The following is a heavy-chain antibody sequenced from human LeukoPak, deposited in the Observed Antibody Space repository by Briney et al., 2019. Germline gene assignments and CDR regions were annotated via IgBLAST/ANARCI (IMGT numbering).Heavy chain of an antibody. CDR3: ARGRDGYLGDY. Sequence: GASVKVSCKASGGTFSSYAISWVRQAPGQGLEWMGRIIPILGIANYAQKFQGRVTITADKSTSTAYMELSSLRSEDTAVYYCARGRDGYLGDYWGQGTLVTASS. V-gene: IGHV1-69*04. D-gene: IGHD5-24*01. CDR1: GGTFSSYA. J-gene: IGHJ4*02. CDR2: IIPILGIA.